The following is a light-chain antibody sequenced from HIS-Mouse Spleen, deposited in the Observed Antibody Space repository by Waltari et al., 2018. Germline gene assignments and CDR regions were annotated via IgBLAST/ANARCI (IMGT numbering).Light chain of an antibody. V-gene: IGLV1-47*01. CDR3: AAWDDSLSGRV. CDR2: RNN. Sequence: QSVLTQPPSASGTPGQRVTISRSGSSSNIGSNYVYWYQQLPGTAPKLLIYRNNQRPAGVPDRFSGSKSGTSASLAISGLRSEDEADYYCAAWDDSLSGRVFGGGTKLTVL. CDR1: SSNIGSNY. J-gene: IGLJ3*02.